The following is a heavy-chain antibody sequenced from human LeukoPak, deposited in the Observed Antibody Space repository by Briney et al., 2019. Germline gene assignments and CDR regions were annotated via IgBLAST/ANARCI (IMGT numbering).Heavy chain of an antibody. CDR2: IGSNGGST. D-gene: IGHD6-19*01. J-gene: IGHJ4*02. V-gene: IGHV3-64*02. CDR3: ARDMGRGNGWYNADY. CDR1: GFTFSTYA. Sequence: PGGSLRLSCAVSGFTFSTYAMPWVRQAPGKGLEYVSTIGSNGGSTYYADSVKGRFTVSRDNSRNTLYLQMDGLTVEDMAIYYCARDMGRGNGWYNADYWGQGTLVTVSS.